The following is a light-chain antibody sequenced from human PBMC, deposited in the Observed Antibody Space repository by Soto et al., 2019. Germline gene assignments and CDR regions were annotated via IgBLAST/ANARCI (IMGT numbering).Light chain of an antibody. V-gene: IGKV3-11*01. CDR3: QQRSNWPLFT. CDR1: QSVSSY. J-gene: IGKJ3*01. Sequence: EIVLTQSPATLSLSPGERATLSCRASQSVSSYLAWYQQKPGQAPRLLIYDASNRTTGIPARFSGSGSGTDFTLTISSLEPEDIAVYYCQQRSNWPLFTFGPGTKVDIK. CDR2: DAS.